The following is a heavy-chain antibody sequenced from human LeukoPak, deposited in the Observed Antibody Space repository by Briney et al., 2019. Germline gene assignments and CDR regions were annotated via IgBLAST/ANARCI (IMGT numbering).Heavy chain of an antibody. Sequence: ASVKVSCKASGYTFTGYYMHWVRQAPGQGLEWMGWINPNSGGTNYAQKFQGRVTMTRDTSISTAYMELSRLRSDDTAVYYCAREKWELLGRKDYYYGMDVWGQGTTVTVSS. CDR1: GYTFTGYY. CDR2: INPNSGGT. J-gene: IGHJ6*02. CDR3: AREKWELLGRKDYYYGMDV. D-gene: IGHD1-26*01. V-gene: IGHV1-2*02.